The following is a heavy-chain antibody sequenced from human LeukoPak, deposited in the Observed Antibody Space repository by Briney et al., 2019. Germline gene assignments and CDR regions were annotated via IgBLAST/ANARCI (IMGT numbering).Heavy chain of an antibody. V-gene: IGHV1-18*01. Sequence: ASVKVSCKASGYTLTSYGISWVRQAPGQGLEWMGCTSAYNGQTNYAQKFQARVTMTTDTSTTTAYMELRNLRSDDTAVYYCARDFPYYYDILTGYYPPEDAFDIWGQGTMVTVSS. CDR2: TSAYNGQT. D-gene: IGHD3-9*01. J-gene: IGHJ3*02. CDR1: GYTLTSYG. CDR3: ARDFPYYYDILTGYYPPEDAFDI.